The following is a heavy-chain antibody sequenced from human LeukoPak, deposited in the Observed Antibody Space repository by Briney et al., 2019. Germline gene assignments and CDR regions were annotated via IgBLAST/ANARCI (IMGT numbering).Heavy chain of an antibody. V-gene: IGHV1-69*13. CDR2: IIPIFGTA. D-gene: IGHD3-22*01. J-gene: IGHJ4*02. CDR3: ARASSGYYPIDY. CDR1: GGTFSSYA. Sequence: SVKVSCKASGGTFSSYAISWVRQAPGQGLEWMGGIIPIFGTANYAQKFQGRVTITADESTSTAYMEPSSLRSEDTAVYYCARASSGYYPIDYWGQGTLVTVSS.